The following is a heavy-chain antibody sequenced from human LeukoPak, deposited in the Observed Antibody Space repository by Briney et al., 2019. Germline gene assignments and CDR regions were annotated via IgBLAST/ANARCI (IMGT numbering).Heavy chain of an antibody. CDR2: IHYSGRT. V-gene: IGHV4-59*01. D-gene: IGHD5-18*01. CDR3: ARVSPDTATDYGWFDP. J-gene: IGHJ5*02. CDR1: GGSISLFY. Sequence: PSETLSFTCSVSGGSISLFYWSWLRQPPGKGLEWVVYIHYSGRTNYNPSLKSRVTMSLDTSKNHFSLKLRSVTAADTAVYYCARVSPDTATDYGWFDPWGQGSLVTVSS.